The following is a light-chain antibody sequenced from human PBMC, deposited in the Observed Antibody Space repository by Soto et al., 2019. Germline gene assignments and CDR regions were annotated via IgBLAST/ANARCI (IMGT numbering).Light chain of an antibody. CDR1: QDISNY. CDR3: HQYDSLPPT. V-gene: IGKV1-33*01. CDR2: DAS. J-gene: IGKJ5*01. Sequence: DIQMTQSPSSLSASVGDRVTITCQASQDISNYLNWYQQKLGKAPKIXIYDASNLETGVPSRFSGSGSGTDFTFTITSLQPDDFATYYCHQYDSLPPTFGLGTRLEN.